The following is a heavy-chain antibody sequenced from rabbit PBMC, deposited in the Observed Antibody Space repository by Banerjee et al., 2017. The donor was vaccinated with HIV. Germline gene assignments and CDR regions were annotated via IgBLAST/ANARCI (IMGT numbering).Heavy chain of an antibody. CDR1: GFSLSNNYG. CDR3: ARYDSSAWVLPL. V-gene: IGHV1S33*01. Sequence: QEQLVESGGGLVQPEGSLTLTCKASGFSLSNNYGMCWVRQAPGKGLEWIGIIYSRGSAYYASWVNGRFTISSDNAQNTVDLRMNSLTAADTATYFCARYDSSAWVLPLWGPGTLVTVS. J-gene: IGHJ4*01. CDR2: IYSRGSA. D-gene: IGHD4-1*01.